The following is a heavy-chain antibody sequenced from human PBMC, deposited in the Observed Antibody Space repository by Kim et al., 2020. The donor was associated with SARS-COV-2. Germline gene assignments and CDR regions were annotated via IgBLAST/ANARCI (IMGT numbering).Heavy chain of an antibody. V-gene: IGHV3-48*02. CDR2: ISSSSSTI. CDR3: ARASPESGYYTFDI. D-gene: IGHD3-3*01. J-gene: IGHJ3*02. CDR1: GFTFSSYS. Sequence: GGSLRLSCAASGFTFSSYSMNWVRQAPGKGLEWVSYISSSSSTIYYADSVKGRFTISRDNAKNSLYLQMNSLRDEDTAVYYCARASPESGYYTFDIWGQGTMVTVSS.